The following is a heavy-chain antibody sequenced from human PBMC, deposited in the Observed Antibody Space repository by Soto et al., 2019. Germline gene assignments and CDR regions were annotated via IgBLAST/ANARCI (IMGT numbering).Heavy chain of an antibody. D-gene: IGHD6-6*01. CDR2: ISGSGGGT. Sequence: PGGSLRLSCAASGFTFRSYAMSWVRQAPGKGLEWVSLISGSGGGTYYADSVKGRFTISRDNSKNTLYLQMNSLRAEDTAVYYCARERGGSSSEYNWFDPWGQGTLVTVSS. J-gene: IGHJ5*02. V-gene: IGHV3-23*01. CDR1: GFTFRSYA. CDR3: ARERGGSSSEYNWFDP.